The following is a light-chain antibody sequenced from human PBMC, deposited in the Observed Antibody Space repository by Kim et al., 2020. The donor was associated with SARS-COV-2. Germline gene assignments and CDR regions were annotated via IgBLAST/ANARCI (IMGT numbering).Light chain of an antibody. CDR3: QQYHTHST. Sequence: SVGNALTIPCRASQNVHNWLAWYQQKPGQVPKLLIEKASDLQAGVPARFSGSGSGTEFTLTITTLQPSDFATYYCQQYHTHSTFGQGTKVDIK. CDR1: QNVHNW. V-gene: IGKV1-5*03. J-gene: IGKJ1*01. CDR2: KAS.